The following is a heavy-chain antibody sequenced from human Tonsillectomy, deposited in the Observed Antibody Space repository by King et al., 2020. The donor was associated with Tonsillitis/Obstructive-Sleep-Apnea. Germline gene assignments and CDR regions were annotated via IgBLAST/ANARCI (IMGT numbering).Heavy chain of an antibody. CDR3: AHRPDYYDSSSYYPPGAFDI. CDR1: GFSLTTSGVG. D-gene: IGHD3-22*01. J-gene: IGHJ3*02. Sequence: TLQESGPALVKPTQTLTLTCTISGFSLTTSGVGVGWIRQPPGKALEWLALIYWDDDKRYNPSLKSRLTITKDSSKNQVFLTMTNVDPVDTATYYCAHRPDYYDSSSYYPPGAFDIWGQGKMVTVSS. V-gene: IGHV2-5*02. CDR2: IYWDDDK.